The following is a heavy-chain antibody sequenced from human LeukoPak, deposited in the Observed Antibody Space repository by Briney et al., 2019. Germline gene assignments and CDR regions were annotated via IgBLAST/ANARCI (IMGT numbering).Heavy chain of an antibody. CDR3: ARSPMSSGWYYFDY. J-gene: IGHJ4*02. V-gene: IGHV4-59*01. CDR2: IYYSGST. CDR1: GGSISSYY. Sequence: SETLSLTCTVSGGSISSYYWSWIRQPPGKGLEWIGYIYYSGSTNYNPSLESRVTISVDTSKNQFSLKLSSVTAADTAVYYCARSPMSSGWYYFDYWGQGTLVTVSS. D-gene: IGHD6-19*01.